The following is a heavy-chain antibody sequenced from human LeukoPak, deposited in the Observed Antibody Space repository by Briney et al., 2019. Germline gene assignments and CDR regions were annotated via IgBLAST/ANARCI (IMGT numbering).Heavy chain of an antibody. V-gene: IGHV4-34*01. CDR2: INHSGST. J-gene: IGHJ4*02. Sequence: PSETLSLTCAVYGGSFSGYSWSWIRQPPGKGLEWIGEINHSGSTNYNPSLKSRLTISVDTSENQFSLKLSSVTAADTAVYYCARGAPGYWGQGTLVTVSS. CDR1: GGSFSGYS. CDR3: ARGAPGY.